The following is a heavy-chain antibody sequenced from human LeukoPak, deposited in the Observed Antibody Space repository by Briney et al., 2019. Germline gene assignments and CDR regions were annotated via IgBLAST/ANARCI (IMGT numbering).Heavy chain of an antibody. CDR3: AKDWGSEFASGSPYLDY. V-gene: IGHV3-30*18. J-gene: IGHJ4*02. D-gene: IGHD3-10*01. CDR1: GFTFRTYG. CDR2: ISSDGRYK. Sequence: GGSLRLSCAASGFTFRTYGIHWVRQAPGKGLEWVAVISSDGRYKYYAGFVKGRFTISRDNSRNTLYLQMNSLTTEDTALYYCAKDWGSEFASGSPYLDYWGQGTLVTVSS.